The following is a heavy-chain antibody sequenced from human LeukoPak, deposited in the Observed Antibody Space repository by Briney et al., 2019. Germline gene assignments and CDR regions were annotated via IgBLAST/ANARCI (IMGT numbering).Heavy chain of an antibody. CDR2: IYYSGST. CDR1: GGSISSSSHY. CDR3: ARDQGYCSSTSCFHMDV. D-gene: IGHD2-2*01. J-gene: IGHJ6*03. Sequence: SETLSLTCTVSGGSISSSSHYWGWIRQPPGKGLEWIGSIYYSGSTYFNPSLKSRVTISVDTSKNQFSLKLSSVTAADTAVYYCARDQGYCSSTSCFHMDVWGKGTTVTVSS. V-gene: IGHV4-39*07.